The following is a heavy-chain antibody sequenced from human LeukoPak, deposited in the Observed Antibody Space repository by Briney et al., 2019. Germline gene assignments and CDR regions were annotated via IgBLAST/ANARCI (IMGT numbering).Heavy chain of an antibody. CDR1: GGSISSGDYY. J-gene: IGHJ1*01. V-gene: IGHV4-30-4*01. CDR2: ISLSGGT. CDR3: ARGMVMRRYFQH. D-gene: IGHD2-8*01. Sequence: SETLSLTCTVSGGSISSGDYYWSWIRQPPGKGLEWIGYISLSGGTYYNPSLKSRASISLDTSRSQFSLKLSSVTAADTAVYYCARGMVMRRYFQHWGQGTLVTVSS.